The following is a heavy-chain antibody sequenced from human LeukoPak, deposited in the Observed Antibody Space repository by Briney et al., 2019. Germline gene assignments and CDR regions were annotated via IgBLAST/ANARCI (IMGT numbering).Heavy chain of an antibody. CDR3: ARDQDDGSGYYSGEVDY. J-gene: IGHJ4*02. V-gene: IGHV1-18*01. Sequence: GASVKVSCKASGYTFTSYGISWVRQAPGQGLEWMGWISAYNGNTNYAQKLQGRVTMTTDTSTSTAYMELRSLRSDDTAVYYCARDQDDGSGYYSGEVDYWGQGTLVTVSS. CDR2: ISAYNGNT. CDR1: GYTFTSYG. D-gene: IGHD3-22*01.